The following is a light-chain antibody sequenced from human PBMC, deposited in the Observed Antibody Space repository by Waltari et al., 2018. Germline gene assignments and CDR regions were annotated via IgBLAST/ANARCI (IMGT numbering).Light chain of an antibody. Sequence: NFMLTQPHSVSESPGKTVTISCPRSSGSIASNYVQWYQQRPGSSPTAVIYEDNQRPSGVPDRFSGSIDSSSNSASLTISGLKTEDEADYYCQSYDNRNHWVFGGGTKLTVL. V-gene: IGLV6-57*01. CDR1: SGSIASNY. J-gene: IGLJ3*02. CDR3: QSYDNRNHWV. CDR2: EDN.